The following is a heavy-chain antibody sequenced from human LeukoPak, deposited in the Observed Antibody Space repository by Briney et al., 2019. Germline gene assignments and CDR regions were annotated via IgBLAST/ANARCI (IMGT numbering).Heavy chain of an antibody. Sequence: ASVKVSCKASGYTFTSYGISWVRQAPGQGLEWMGWISAYNGNTNYAQKLQGRVTMTTDTSTSTAYMELRSLRSDDTAVYYCAREGCSSTSCWDYYYGMDVWGQGTTVTVSS. V-gene: IGHV1-18*01. J-gene: IGHJ6*02. CDR3: AREGCSSTSCWDYYYGMDV. CDR1: GYTFTSYG. CDR2: ISAYNGNT. D-gene: IGHD2-2*01.